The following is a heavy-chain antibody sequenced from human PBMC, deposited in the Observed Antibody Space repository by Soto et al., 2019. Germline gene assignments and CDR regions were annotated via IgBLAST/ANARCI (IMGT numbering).Heavy chain of an antibody. CDR2: IKQDGSEK. D-gene: IGHD2-15*01. CDR1: GFTFSSYW. CDR3: ARDFYSGTFDY. V-gene: IGHV3-7*01. J-gene: IGHJ4*02. Sequence: GGSLRLSCAASGFTFSSYWMSWVRQAPGKGLEWVANIKQDGSEKDYVDSVKGRFTISRDNAKNSLYLQMNSLRAEDTAVYYCARDFYSGTFDYWGQGTLVTVSS.